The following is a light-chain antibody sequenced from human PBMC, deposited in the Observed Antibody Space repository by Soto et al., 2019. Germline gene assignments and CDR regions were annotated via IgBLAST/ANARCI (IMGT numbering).Light chain of an antibody. CDR1: SSYVGVYYY. CDR3: GSYTSSNSPAMV. V-gene: IGLV2-14*03. J-gene: IGLJ2*01. Sequence: QSALTQPASVSGSPGQSITISCTGTSSYVGVYYYVSWFQQHPGKAPKLRIYDVTKRPSGVSNRFSGSMSGNTASLTISGLQAEDEAHYYCGSYTSSNSPAMVFGGGTKLTVL. CDR2: DVT.